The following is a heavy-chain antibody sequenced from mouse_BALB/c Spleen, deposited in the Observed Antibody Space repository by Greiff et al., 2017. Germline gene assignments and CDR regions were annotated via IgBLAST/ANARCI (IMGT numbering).Heavy chain of an antibody. Sequence: EVKVVESGGGLVQPKGSLKLSCAASGFTFNTYAMNWVRQAPGKGLEWVARIRSKSNNYATYYADSVKDRFTISRDDSQSMLYLQMNNLKTEDTAMYYCVRSGYFDYWGQGTTLTVSS. CDR3: VRSGYFDY. CDR1: GFTFNTYA. J-gene: IGHJ2*01. CDR2: IRSKSNNYAT. D-gene: IGHD4-1*01. V-gene: IGHV10-1*02.